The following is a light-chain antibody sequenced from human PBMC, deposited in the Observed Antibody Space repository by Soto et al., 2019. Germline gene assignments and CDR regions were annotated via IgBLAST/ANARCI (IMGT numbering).Light chain of an antibody. CDR3: QQRYASPPIT. CDR2: DAS. CDR1: RSVRSY. V-gene: IGKV3-11*01. J-gene: IGKJ5*01. Sequence: EIVLTQSPATLSLSPGKRPTLSWRASRSVRSYLAWYQQKPGQAPRLLIYDASNRAAGIPVRFSGSGSETDFTLTISNLEPEDFAVYYCQQRYASPPITFGQGTRLEIK.